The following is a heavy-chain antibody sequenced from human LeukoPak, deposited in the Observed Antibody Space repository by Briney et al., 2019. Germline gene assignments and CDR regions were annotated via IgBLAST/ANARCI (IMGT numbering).Heavy chain of an antibody. CDR3: AKVLGDSSGYYFDAFDI. J-gene: IGHJ3*02. V-gene: IGHV3-21*04. CDR2: ISSSGNYI. CDR1: GFTFSSYS. D-gene: IGHD3-22*01. Sequence: PGGSLRLSCAASGFTFSSYSLNWVRQAPGKGLEWVSSISSSGNYIYTADSVKGRFTISRDNSKNTLYLQMNSLRAEDTAVYYCAKVLGDSSGYYFDAFDIWGQGTMVTVSS.